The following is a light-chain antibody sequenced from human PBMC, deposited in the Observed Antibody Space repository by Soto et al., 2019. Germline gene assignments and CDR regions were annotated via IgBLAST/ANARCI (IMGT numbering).Light chain of an antibody. CDR2: EVT. CDR3: SSYVGGSTWV. CDR1: SSDIGGYNY. V-gene: IGLV2-14*01. J-gene: IGLJ2*01. Sequence: QSVLTQTASVSGSPGQSITISCTGTSSDIGGYNYVSWYQQHPGKAPKLMISEVTNRPSGISNRFSGSKSGNTASLTISGLQAEDEADYYCSSYVGGSTWVFGGGTKLTVL.